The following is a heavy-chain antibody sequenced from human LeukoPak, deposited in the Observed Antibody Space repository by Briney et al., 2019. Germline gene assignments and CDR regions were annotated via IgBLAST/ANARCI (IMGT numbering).Heavy chain of an antibody. J-gene: IGHJ3*02. V-gene: IGHV3-30*02. D-gene: IGHD3-10*01. CDR2: IRYDGSNK. Sequence: GGSLRLSCAASGFTFSSYGMHWVRQAPGKGLEWVAFIRYDGSNKYYADSVKGRFTISRDNSKNTLYLQMNSLRAEDTAVYYCARGPGRGNAFDIWGQGTMVTVSS. CDR1: GFTFSSYG. CDR3: ARGPGRGNAFDI.